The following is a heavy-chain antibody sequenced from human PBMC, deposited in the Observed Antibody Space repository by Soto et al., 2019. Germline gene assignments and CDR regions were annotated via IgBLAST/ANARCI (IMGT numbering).Heavy chain of an antibody. V-gene: IGHV4-59*01. CDR2: IYHNGET. CDR1: GDYIGTYH. J-gene: IGHJ4*01. CDR3: ARDGLHTADMVLQT. D-gene: IGHD3-10*01. Sequence: PSETLSLTCVVSGDYIGTYHWSWIRQPPGRGLEWIGFIYHNGETRFNPSLKSRVSMSIDTSNNQFSLRLRSVNAADTAKYFFARDGLHTADMVLQTWGQETQVTVS.